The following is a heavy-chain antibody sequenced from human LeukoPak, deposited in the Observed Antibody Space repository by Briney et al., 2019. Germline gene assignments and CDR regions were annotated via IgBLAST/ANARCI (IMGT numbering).Heavy chain of an antibody. CDR1: GGTFSSYA. CDR3: ARGLVYYYDSSGYYDAFDI. V-gene: IGHV1-69*05. Sequence: ASVKVSCKASGGTFSSYAISWVRQAPGQGLEWMGRIIPIFGTANYAQEFQGRVTITTDESTSTAYMELSSLRSEDTAVYYCARGLVYYYDSSGYYDAFDIWGQGTMVTVSS. J-gene: IGHJ3*02. CDR2: IIPIFGTA. D-gene: IGHD3-22*01.